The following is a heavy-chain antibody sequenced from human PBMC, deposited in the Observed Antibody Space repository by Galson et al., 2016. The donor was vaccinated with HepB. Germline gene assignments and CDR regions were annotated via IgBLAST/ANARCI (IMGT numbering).Heavy chain of an antibody. CDR2: INSDGTIS. V-gene: IGHV3-74*01. CDR3: VRDHSVVPTTAYNWVDP. Sequence: SLRLSCAASGFAFSSHWMHWVRQDLGKGLVWVSRINSDGTISNYADSVKGRFTIPRDNAKNTLYLQMNSRRAEDTAVYFCVRDHSVVPTTAYNWVDPWGRGTLVTVSS. J-gene: IGHJ5*02. D-gene: IGHD4-23*01. CDR1: GFAFSSHW.